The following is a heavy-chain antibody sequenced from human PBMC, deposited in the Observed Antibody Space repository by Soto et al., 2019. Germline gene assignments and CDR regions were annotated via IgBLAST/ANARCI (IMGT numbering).Heavy chain of an antibody. Sequence: SETLSLTCAVYGGSFSGYYWSWIRQPPGKGLEWIGEINHSGSTNYNPSLKSRVTISVDASKNQFSLKLSSVTAADTAVYYCARGPIRYCSSTSCPWSDAFDIWGQGTMVTVSS. J-gene: IGHJ3*02. V-gene: IGHV4-34*01. D-gene: IGHD2-2*01. CDR2: INHSGST. CDR3: ARGPIRYCSSTSCPWSDAFDI. CDR1: GGSFSGYY.